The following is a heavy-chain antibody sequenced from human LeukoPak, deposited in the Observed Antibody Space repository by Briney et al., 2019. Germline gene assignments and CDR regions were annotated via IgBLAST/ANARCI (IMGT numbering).Heavy chain of an antibody. J-gene: IGHJ4*02. Sequence: GGSLRLSCAASGFTVSSNYMSWVRQAPGKGLEWVANIKQDGSEKYYVDSVKGRFTISRDNAKNSLYLQMNSLRAEDTAVYYCARDQRYCSSSSCPWEPFDYWGQGTLVTVSS. CDR2: IKQDGSEK. D-gene: IGHD2-2*01. CDR3: ARDQRYCSSSSCPWEPFDY. CDR1: GFTVSSNY. V-gene: IGHV3-7*05.